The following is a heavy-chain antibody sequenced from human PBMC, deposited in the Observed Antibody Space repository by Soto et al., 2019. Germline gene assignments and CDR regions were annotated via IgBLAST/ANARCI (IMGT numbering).Heavy chain of an antibody. J-gene: IGHJ4*02. Sequence: SETLSLTCTVSGGSISSGGYFWNWIRQHPGKGLEWIGYIYYSGSTNYNPSLKSRITISVDTSKNQFSLKLSSVTAADSAVYYCARGAYSGRIGSFDYWGQGTLVTVSS. CDR2: IYYSGST. CDR1: GGSISSGGYF. V-gene: IGHV4-61*08. CDR3: ARGAYSGRIGSFDY. D-gene: IGHD1-26*01.